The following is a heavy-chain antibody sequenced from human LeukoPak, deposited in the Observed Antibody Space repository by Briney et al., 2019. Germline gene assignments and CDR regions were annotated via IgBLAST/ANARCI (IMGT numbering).Heavy chain of an antibody. D-gene: IGHD4-11*01. V-gene: IGHV1-2*02. CDR2: INPNSGGT. J-gene: IGHJ4*02. Sequence: ASVKVSCKASGYTFTDYYMHWVRQAPGQGLEWMGWINPNSGGTNYTQKFRGRVTMTRDTSINTAYMELSRLRSDDTAVYYCARDLGTVTTIWGQGTLVTVSS. CDR1: GYTFTDYY. CDR3: ARDLGTVTTI.